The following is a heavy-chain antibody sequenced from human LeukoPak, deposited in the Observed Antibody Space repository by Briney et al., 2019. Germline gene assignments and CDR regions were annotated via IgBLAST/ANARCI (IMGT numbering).Heavy chain of an antibody. J-gene: IGHJ4*02. CDR3: CRVYSSSHLYDY. CDR2: ISYDGSNK. Sequence: PGGSLRLSCAASGFTFSSYAMHWVRQAPGKGLEWVAVISYDGSNKYYADSVKGRFTISRDNSKNTLYLQMNSLRAEDTAVYYCCRVYSSSHLYDYWGQGTLVTVSS. D-gene: IGHD6-6*01. V-gene: IGHV3-30-3*01. CDR1: GFTFSSYA.